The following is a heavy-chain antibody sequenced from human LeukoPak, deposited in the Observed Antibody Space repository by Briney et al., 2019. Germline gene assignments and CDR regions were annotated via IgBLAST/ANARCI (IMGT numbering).Heavy chain of an antibody. CDR2: IYHSGST. D-gene: IGHD4-17*01. CDR1: GGSISSSNW. V-gene: IGHV4-4*02. J-gene: IGHJ3*02. Sequence: SSGTLSLTCAVSGGSISSSNWWSWVRQPPGKGLEWIGEIYHSGSTNYNPSLKSRVTISVDTSKNQFSVKLSSVTAADTAVYYCARARGYGDYGRAFDIWGQGTMVTVSS. CDR3: ARARGYGDYGRAFDI.